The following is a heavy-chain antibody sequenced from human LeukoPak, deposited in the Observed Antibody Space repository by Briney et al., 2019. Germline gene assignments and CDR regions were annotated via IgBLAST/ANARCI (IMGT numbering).Heavy chain of an antibody. CDR2: INHSGST. CDR3: ARGRGGYKATRYYYYYYGMDV. D-gene: IGHD1-14*01. CDR1: GGSFSGYY. V-gene: IGHV4-34*01. J-gene: IGHJ6*02. Sequence: SETLSLTCAVYGGSFSGYYWSWIRQPPGEGLEWIGEINHSGSTNYNPSLKSRVTISVDTSKNQFSLKLSSVTAADTAVYYCARGRGGYKATRYYYYYYGMDVWGQGTTVTVSS.